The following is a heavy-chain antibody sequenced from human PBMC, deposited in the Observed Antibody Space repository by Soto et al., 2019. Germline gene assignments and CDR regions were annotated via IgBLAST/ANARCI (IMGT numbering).Heavy chain of an antibody. CDR3: ARDKKCRSGDNCYYFDY. V-gene: IGHV4-59*01. CDR1: GGSISSYY. CDR2: IYYTGST. J-gene: IGHJ4*02. D-gene: IGHD2-15*01. Sequence: PSETLSLTCTVSGGSISSYYWSWIRQPPGKGLEWIGHIYYTGSTNYNPSLESRLTISVDTSKNQFSLKLTSVTAADTAVYYCARDKKCRSGDNCYYFDYWGQGTLVTVSS.